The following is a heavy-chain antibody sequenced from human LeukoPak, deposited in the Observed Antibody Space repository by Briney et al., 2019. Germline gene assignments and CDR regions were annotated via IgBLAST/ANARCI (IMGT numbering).Heavy chain of an antibody. CDR1: GVSISTYY. CDR2: VHYSGST. J-gene: IGHJ5*02. Sequence: SETLSLTCTVSGVSISTYYWSWIRQPPGKALEWIGYVHYSGSTNYNPSLKSRVTMSVDTSKNQFSLKLSSVSAADTAVYYCARGKTYYFDSSRPGWFDPWGQGTLVTVSS. V-gene: IGHV4-59*01. D-gene: IGHD3-22*01. CDR3: ARGKTYYFDSSRPGWFDP.